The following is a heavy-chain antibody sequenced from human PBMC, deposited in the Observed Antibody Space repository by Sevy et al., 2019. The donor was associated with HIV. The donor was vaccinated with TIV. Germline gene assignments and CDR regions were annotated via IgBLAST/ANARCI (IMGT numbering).Heavy chain of an antibody. CDR3: ARAVHLGYHGSGTYLDPYYYYGMDV. V-gene: IGHV3-74*01. J-gene: IGHJ6*02. CDR1: GFTFSSSW. Sequence: GGSLRLSCAASGFTFSSSWMYWVRQAPGKGLVWVSRINSDGSTTSYADSVKGRFTISRDNAKNTLYLQMNSLRAEDTAVYYCARAVHLGYHGSGTYLDPYYYYGMDVWGQGTTVTVSS. CDR2: INSDGSTT. D-gene: IGHD3-10*01.